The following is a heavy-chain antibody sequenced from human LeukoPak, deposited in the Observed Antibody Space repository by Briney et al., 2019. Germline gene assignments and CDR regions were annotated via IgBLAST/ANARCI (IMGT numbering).Heavy chain of an antibody. CDR2: IIPIFCTA. Sequence: ASVKVSCKASGGTFSSYAISWVRQAPGQGLEWMGGIIPIFCTANYAQKFQGRVTIIAGESTSTAHIERSSLRSEDTAVYYCARGVRRRELLPVFDYWGQGTLVTVSS. V-gene: IGHV1-69*13. J-gene: IGHJ4*02. D-gene: IGHD1-26*01. CDR1: GGTFSSYA. CDR3: ARGVRRRELLPVFDY.